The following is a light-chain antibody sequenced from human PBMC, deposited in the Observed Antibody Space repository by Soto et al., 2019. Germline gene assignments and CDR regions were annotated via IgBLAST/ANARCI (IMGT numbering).Light chain of an antibody. Sequence: EIVLTQSRGTLSLSPGERATLSCRASQSVSSSYLAWYQQKPGQAPRLLIYGASSRATGIPDRFSGSGSGTDFTLTISRLEPEDFAAYYCQQYGSPSWTFGQGTKVEIK. CDR3: QQYGSPSWT. V-gene: IGKV3-20*01. CDR2: GAS. CDR1: QSVSSSY. J-gene: IGKJ1*01.